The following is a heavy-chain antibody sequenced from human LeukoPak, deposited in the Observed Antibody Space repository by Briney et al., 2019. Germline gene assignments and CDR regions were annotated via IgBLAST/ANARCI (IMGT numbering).Heavy chain of an antibody. Sequence: GASVKVSCKASGYIFTSYDINWVRQATGQGLEWMGYMNPASGNTGYAQKFQGRVTMTTDTSISTAYMELSSLRSEDTAVYYCARVPREIASIWGQGTMVTVSS. D-gene: IGHD3-16*02. J-gene: IGHJ3*02. CDR3: ARVPREIASI. V-gene: IGHV1-8*01. CDR1: GYIFTSYD. CDR2: MNPASGNT.